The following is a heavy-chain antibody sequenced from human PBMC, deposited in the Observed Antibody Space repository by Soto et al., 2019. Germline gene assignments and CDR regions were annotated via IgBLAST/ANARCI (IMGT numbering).Heavy chain of an antibody. CDR3: ARLGKFGSGSYYDAFDI. D-gene: IGHD3-10*01. CDR1: GYTFTSYD. Sequence: ASVKVSCKASGYTFTSYDINWVRQATGQGLEWMGWMNPNSGNTGYAQKFQGRVTMTRDTSISTAYMELSRLRSDDTAVYYCARLGKFGSGSYYDAFDIWGQGTMVTVSS. V-gene: IGHV1-8*01. CDR2: MNPNSGNT. J-gene: IGHJ3*02.